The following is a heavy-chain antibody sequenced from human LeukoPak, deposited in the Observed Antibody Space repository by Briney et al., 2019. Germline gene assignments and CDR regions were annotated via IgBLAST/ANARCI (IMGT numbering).Heavy chain of an antibody. J-gene: IGHJ4*02. CDR2: ISYDGSNK. V-gene: IGHV3-30*18. Sequence: PGGSLRLSCAASGFTFSSYGMHWVRQAPGKGLEWVAVISYDGSNKYYADSVKGRFTISRDNSKNTVYLQMNSLRADDTAVYYCAKAPGGIVGYWGQGTLVTVSS. CDR3: AKAPGGIVGY. D-gene: IGHD3-16*01. CDR1: GFTFSSYG.